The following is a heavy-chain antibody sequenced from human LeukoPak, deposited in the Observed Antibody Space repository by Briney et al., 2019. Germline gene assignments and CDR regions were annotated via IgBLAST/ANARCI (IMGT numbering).Heavy chain of an antibody. CDR2: ISWNSGSI. Sequence: PGGSLRLSCAASGFTFDDYAMHWVRQAPGKGLEWVSRISWNSGSIGYADSVKGRFTISRDNAKNSLYLQMNSLRGEDTAFYYCAKDIGSVGPTQFDYWGQGTLVTVSS. V-gene: IGHV3-9*01. J-gene: IGHJ4*02. CDR1: GFTFDDYA. D-gene: IGHD1-26*01. CDR3: AKDIGSVGPTQFDY.